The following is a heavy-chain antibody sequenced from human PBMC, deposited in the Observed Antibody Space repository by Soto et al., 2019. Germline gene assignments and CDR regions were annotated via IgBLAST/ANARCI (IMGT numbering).Heavy chain of an antibody. J-gene: IGHJ4*02. D-gene: IGHD6-6*01. CDR1: GGTFSSYA. V-gene: IGHV1-69*13. CDR3: AREVVSSSSLFTLNYFDY. Sequence: EASVKVSCKASGGTFSSYAISWVRQAPGQGLEWMGGIIPIFGTANYAQKFQGRVTITADESTSTAYMELSSLRSEDTAVYYCAREVVSSSSLFTLNYFDYWGQGTLVTVSS. CDR2: IIPIFGTA.